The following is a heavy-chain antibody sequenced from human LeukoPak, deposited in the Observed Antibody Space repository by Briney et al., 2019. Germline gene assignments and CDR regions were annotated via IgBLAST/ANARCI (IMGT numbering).Heavy chain of an antibody. CDR3: ARGRSIANYYYYYMDV. D-gene: IGHD6-6*01. CDR2: INHSGGT. Sequence: PSETLSLTCAVYGGSFSGYYWSWIRQPPGKGLEWIGEINHSGGTNYNPSLKSRVTISVDTSKNQFSLKLSSVTAADTAVYYCARGRSIANYYYYYMDVWGKGTTVTVSS. CDR1: GGSFSGYY. J-gene: IGHJ6*03. V-gene: IGHV4-34*01.